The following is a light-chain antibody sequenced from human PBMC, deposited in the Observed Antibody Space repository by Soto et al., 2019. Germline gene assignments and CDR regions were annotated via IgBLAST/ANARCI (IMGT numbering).Light chain of an antibody. Sequence: DIVMTQSPLSLPVTPGEPASISCRSSQSLLHSNGYNYLDWYLQKPGQSPQLLIYLGSNRASGVPDRFSGSGLGTDFTLKISRVEAEDVGVYYCLQAVPPPWTFGQGTKVEIK. V-gene: IGKV2-28*01. CDR2: LGS. CDR1: QSLLHSNGYNY. J-gene: IGKJ1*01. CDR3: LQAVPPPWT.